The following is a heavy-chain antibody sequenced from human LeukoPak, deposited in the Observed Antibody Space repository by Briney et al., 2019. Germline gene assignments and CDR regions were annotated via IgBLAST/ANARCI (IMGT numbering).Heavy chain of an antibody. CDR3: ARGQYYDSSGYLER. V-gene: IGHV4-59*01. CDR1: GGSISSYY. Sequence: PSETLSLTCTVSGGSISSYYWSWIRQPPGKGLEWIGYIYYSGSTNYNPSLKSRVTISVDTSKNQFSLKLSSVTAADTAVYYCARGQYYDSSGYLERWGQGTLVTVSS. D-gene: IGHD3-22*01. CDR2: IYYSGST. J-gene: IGHJ4*02.